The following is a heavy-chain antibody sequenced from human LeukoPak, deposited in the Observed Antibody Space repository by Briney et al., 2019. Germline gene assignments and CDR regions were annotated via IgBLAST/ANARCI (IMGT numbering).Heavy chain of an antibody. V-gene: IGHV3-33*01. Sequence: PGGSLSLSCAASGFTFSSYGMHWVRQAPGKGLEWVAVIWYDGSNKYYADSVKGRFTISRDNSKNTLYLQMNSLRAEDTAVYYCARDPGGSSAWWFDPWGQGTLVTVSS. CDR3: ARDPGGSSAWWFDP. CDR1: GFTFSSYG. J-gene: IGHJ5*02. CDR2: IWYDGSNK. D-gene: IGHD6-13*01.